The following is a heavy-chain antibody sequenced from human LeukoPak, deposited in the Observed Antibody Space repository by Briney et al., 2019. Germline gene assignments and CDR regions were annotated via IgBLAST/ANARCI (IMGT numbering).Heavy chain of an antibody. J-gene: IGHJ4*02. CDR1: GFTVSSYA. Sequence: GGSLRLSCAASGFTVSSYAMTWVRQAPGKGLEWVSAIGYSAGDTYYADSVKGRFTISRDNSMNTLYLQMSSLRADDTALYYCAKDDDGHHHGVDHWGQGTLVTVSA. CDR3: AKDDDGHHHGVDH. V-gene: IGHV3-23*01. CDR2: IGYSAGDT. D-gene: IGHD4-17*01.